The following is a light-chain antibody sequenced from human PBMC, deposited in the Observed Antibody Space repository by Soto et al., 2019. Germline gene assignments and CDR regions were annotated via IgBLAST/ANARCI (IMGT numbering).Light chain of an antibody. CDR3: QQYHNYPLS. CDR1: QSISNR. Sequence: DIQMTQSPSTMSASVGDRVTITCPASQSISNRLAWYHQTPGKAPKLLILKASTSQNGVPSSLSGSGSGTEFALTISNLELGDFATYYCQQYHNYPLSFGQGTKVEV. CDR2: KAS. J-gene: IGKJ1*01. V-gene: IGKV1-5*03.